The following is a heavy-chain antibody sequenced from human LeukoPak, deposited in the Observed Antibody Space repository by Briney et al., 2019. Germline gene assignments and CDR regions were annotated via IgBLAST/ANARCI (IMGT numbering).Heavy chain of an antibody. CDR2: IYYSGST. D-gene: IGHD1-1*01. V-gene: IGHV4-59*01. CDR3: ARVGDWNALEY. CDR1: GGSLNNYY. Sequence: PSETLSLTCTVSGGSLNNYYWSWIRQPPGKALEWIGYIYYSGSTNYNPSLKSRVTISVDTSKNQFSLKLNSVTAADTALYYCARVGDWNALEYWGQGTLVTVSS. J-gene: IGHJ4*02.